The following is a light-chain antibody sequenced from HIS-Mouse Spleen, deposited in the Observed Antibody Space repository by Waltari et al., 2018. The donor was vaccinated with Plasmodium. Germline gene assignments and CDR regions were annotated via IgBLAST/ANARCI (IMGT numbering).Light chain of an antibody. J-gene: IGKJ4*01. CDR1: QGISSY. Sequence: IQMTQSPSSFSASTGNRITITCLASQGISSYLAWYQQKPGKAPKLLIYAASTLQSGVPSRFSGSGSGTDFTLTISCLQSEDFATYYCQQYYSYPFTFGGGTKVEIK. V-gene: IGKV1-8*01. CDR3: QQYYSYPFT. CDR2: AAS.